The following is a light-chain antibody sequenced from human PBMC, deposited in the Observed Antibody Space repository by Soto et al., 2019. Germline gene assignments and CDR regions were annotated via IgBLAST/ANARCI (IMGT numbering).Light chain of an antibody. CDR1: SSEVGSYNL. Sequence: QSVLTQPASVSGSPGQSITISCTGTSSEVGSYNLVSWYQQHPGKAPKLMIYEGSKRPSGVSNRFSGSKSGNTASLTISGLQAEDEADYYCCSYAGSSTPYVVFGGGTKLTVL. V-gene: IGLV2-23*01. CDR3: CSYAGSSTPYVV. J-gene: IGLJ2*01. CDR2: EGS.